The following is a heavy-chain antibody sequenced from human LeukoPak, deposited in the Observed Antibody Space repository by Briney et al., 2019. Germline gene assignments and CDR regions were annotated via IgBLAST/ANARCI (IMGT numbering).Heavy chain of an antibody. CDR1: GFTFSSYA. V-gene: IGHV3-23*01. CDR3: AVPYYDFWSGYYDAFDI. D-gene: IGHD3-3*01. Sequence: GSLRLSCAASGFTFSSYAMNWVRQAPGKGLEWVSAISGSGGSTYYADSVKGRFTISRDNAKNSLYLQMNSLRAEDTAVYYCAVPYYDFWSGYYDAFDIWGQGTMVTVSS. J-gene: IGHJ3*02. CDR2: ISGSGGST.